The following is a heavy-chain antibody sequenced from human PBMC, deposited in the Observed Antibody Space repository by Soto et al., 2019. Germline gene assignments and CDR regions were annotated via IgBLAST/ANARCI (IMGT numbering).Heavy chain of an antibody. Sequence: QVQLVESGGGVVQPGRSLRLSCAASGFTFSSYGMHWVRQAPGKGLEWVALILYDGIKNYYADSVKGRFTISRDNSKNTLYLQMNSLRAEDTAVYYCAKDEVLVEVVARDYYGMDVWGQGTTVTVSS. J-gene: IGHJ6*02. V-gene: IGHV3-30*18. D-gene: IGHD2-15*01. CDR3: AKDEVLVEVVARDYYGMDV. CDR1: GFTFSSYG. CDR2: ILYDGIKN.